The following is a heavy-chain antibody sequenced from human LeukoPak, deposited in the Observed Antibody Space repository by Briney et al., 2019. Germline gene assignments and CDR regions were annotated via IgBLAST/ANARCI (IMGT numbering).Heavy chain of an antibody. J-gene: IGHJ4*02. CDR3: AKGYYYDSSGYFPRYYYFDY. Sequence: ASAKVSCKASGYTFTGYYVHWVRQAPGQGLEWMGRINPNSGGTNYAQKFQGRVTMTRDTSISTAYMELSRLRSDDTAVYYCAKGYYYDSSGYFPRYYYFDYWGQGTLVTVSS. CDR1: GYTFTGYY. CDR2: INPNSGGT. D-gene: IGHD3-22*01. V-gene: IGHV1-2*06.